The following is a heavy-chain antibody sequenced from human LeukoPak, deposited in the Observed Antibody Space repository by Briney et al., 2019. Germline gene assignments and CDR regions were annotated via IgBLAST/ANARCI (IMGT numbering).Heavy chain of an antibody. J-gene: IGHJ4*02. V-gene: IGHV4-39*01. CDR1: GGSIGSSGYY. CDR2: IYYSGST. Sequence: SETLSLTCTVSGGSIGSSGYYWGWIRQPPGKGLEWIGSIYYSGSTYYNPSLKSRVTISVDTSKNQFSLKLSSVTAADTAVYYCARQMITFGGVDYWGQGTLVTVSS. CDR3: ARQMITFGGVDY. D-gene: IGHD3-16*01.